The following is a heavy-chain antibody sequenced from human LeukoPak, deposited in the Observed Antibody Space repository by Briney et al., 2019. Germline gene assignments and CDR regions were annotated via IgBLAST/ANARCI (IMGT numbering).Heavy chain of an antibody. Sequence: ASVKVSCTVSGSTLTTISIDWVRQAPGKRLEWMGSLSPRDGETSQGQKFKGRFNMTADTATDIAYMEMSSLESGDTAVYYCATGAMVYDFWGQGTLVTVSS. CDR1: GSTLTTIS. J-gene: IGHJ4*02. V-gene: IGHV1-24*01. CDR2: LSPRDGET. D-gene: IGHD3-10*01. CDR3: ATGAMVYDF.